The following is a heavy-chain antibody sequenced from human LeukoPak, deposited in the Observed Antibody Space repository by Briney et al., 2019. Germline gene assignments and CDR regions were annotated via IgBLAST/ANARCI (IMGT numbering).Heavy chain of an antibody. D-gene: IGHD6-13*01. CDR3: ARHAAAVTSVKH. J-gene: IGHJ4*02. Sequence: SETLSLTCTVSGGSISSSSYYWGWIRQPPGKGLEWIGSIYYSGSTYYNPSLKSRVTISVDTSKNQFSLKLSSVTAADTAVYYCARHAAAVTSVKHWGQGTLVTVSS. CDR1: GGSISSSSYY. V-gene: IGHV4-39*07. CDR2: IYYSGST.